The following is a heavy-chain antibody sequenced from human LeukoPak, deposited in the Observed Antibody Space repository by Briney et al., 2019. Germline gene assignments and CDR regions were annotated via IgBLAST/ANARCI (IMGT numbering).Heavy chain of an antibody. CDR1: GFTFSSYA. CDR2: IRYDGSNK. CDR3: AKSKGEWLVPVY. V-gene: IGHV3-30*02. J-gene: IGHJ4*02. D-gene: IGHD6-19*01. Sequence: PGGSLRPSCAASGFTFSSYAMHWVRQAPGKGLEWVAFIRYDGSNKYYADSVKGRFTISRDNSKNTLYLQMNSLRAEDTAVYYCAKSKGEWLVPVYWGQGTLVTVSS.